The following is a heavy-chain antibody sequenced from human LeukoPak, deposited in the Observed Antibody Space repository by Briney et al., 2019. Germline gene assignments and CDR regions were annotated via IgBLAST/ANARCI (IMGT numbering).Heavy chain of an antibody. D-gene: IGHD2-15*01. CDR3: ARGLGYCSCYNWQSSFYHYYYMGG. CDR1: GGTFSSYA. V-gene: IGHV1-69*01. CDR2: IIPIFGTA. Sequence: SVKVSCKASGGTFSSYAISWVRQAPGQGLEWMGGIIPIFGTANYAQKFQGRVTITADESTSTAYMELSSLRSEDTAVYYCARGLGYCSCYNWQSSFYHYYYMGGLGKRAPVNGSS. J-gene: IGHJ6*03.